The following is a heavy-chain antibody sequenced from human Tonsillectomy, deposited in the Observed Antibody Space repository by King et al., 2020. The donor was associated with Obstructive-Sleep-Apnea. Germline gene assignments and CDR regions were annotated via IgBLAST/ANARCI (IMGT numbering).Heavy chain of an antibody. V-gene: IGHV2-5*02. J-gene: IGHJ1*01. Sequence: ITLKESGPTLVKPTQTLTLTCTFSGFSLSTSGVGVGWIRQPPGKALEWLALIYWDDNERYSPSLKSRLTVTKVTSKNQVVLTMTNMDPVDTGTYYCAHAGAAAYAEYFRHWGQGTLVTVSS. D-gene: IGHD2-2*01. CDR2: IYWDDNE. CDR3: AHAGAAAYAEYFRH. CDR1: GFSLSTSGVG.